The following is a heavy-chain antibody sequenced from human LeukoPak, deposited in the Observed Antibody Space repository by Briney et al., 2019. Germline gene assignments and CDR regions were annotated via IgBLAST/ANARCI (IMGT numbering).Heavy chain of an antibody. J-gene: IGHJ6*03. CDR1: GYTFTSYY. V-gene: IGHV1-46*01. CDR3: ARANWNTKIVPYYYYMDV. Sequence: GASVKVSCKASGYTFTSYYMHWVRQAPGQGLEWMGIINPSGGSTSYAQKFQGRVTMTRDMSTSTAYMELRSLRSDDTAVYYCARANWNTKIVPYYYYMDVWGKGTTVTVSS. D-gene: IGHD1-1*01. CDR2: INPSGGST.